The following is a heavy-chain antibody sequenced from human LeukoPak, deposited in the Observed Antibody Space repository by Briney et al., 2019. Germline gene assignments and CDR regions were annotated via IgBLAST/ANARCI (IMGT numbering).Heavy chain of an antibody. D-gene: IGHD4-11*01. V-gene: IGHV4-34*01. Sequence: PSETLSLTCAVYGGSFSGYYWSWIRQPPGKGLEWIGEINHSGSTNYNPSLKSRVTISVDTSKNQFSLKLSSVTAADTAVYYCARERTTCWFDPWGQGTLVTVSS. CDR1: GGSFSGYY. CDR2: INHSGST. CDR3: ARERTTCWFDP. J-gene: IGHJ5*02.